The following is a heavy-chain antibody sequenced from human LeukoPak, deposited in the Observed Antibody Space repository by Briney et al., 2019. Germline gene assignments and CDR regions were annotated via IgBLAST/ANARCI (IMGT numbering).Heavy chain of an antibody. J-gene: IGHJ5*02. CDR1: GFNFSTYW. Sequence: PGGSLRLSCEASGFNFSTYWMNWVRQAPGKGLVWVSRINTDGTSTSYADSVKGRFTISRDNSKNTLYLQMNYLRAEDTAVYYCAKDPTSVGGRHDWLLDSWGQGTLVTVSS. CDR3: AKDPTSVGGRHDWLLDS. D-gene: IGHD3-9*01. CDR2: INTDGTST. V-gene: IGHV3-74*01.